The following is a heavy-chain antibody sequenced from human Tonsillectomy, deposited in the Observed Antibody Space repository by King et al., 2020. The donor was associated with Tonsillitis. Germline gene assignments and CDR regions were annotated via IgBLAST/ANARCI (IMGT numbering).Heavy chain of an antibody. CDR1: GFTFSSYG. Sequence: VQLVESGGGVVQPGRSLRLSCAASGFTFSSYGMHWVRQAPGKGLEWVAVISYDGSNKYYADSVKGRFTISRDNSKNTLYMQMNSLRAEDTAVYYCAKEVGYTYGYIKGYYFDYWGQGALVTVSS. CDR2: ISYDGSNK. CDR3: AKEVGYTYGYIKGYYFDY. D-gene: IGHD5-18*01. J-gene: IGHJ4*02. V-gene: IGHV3-30*18.